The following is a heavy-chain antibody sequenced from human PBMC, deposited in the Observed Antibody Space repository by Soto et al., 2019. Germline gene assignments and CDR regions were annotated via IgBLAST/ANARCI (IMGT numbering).Heavy chain of an antibody. J-gene: IGHJ6*02. CDR3: AREKRFLEWLSRSYYHGMDV. D-gene: IGHD3-3*01. CDR2: MNPNSGNT. Sequence: GASVKVSCKASGGSFTNYIFTWVRQAPGQGLEWMGWMNPNSGNTGYAQKFQGRVTMTRNTSISTAYMELSSLRSEDTAVYYCAREKRFLEWLSRSYYHGMDVWGQGTTVTVSS. CDR1: GGSFTNYI. V-gene: IGHV1-8*02.